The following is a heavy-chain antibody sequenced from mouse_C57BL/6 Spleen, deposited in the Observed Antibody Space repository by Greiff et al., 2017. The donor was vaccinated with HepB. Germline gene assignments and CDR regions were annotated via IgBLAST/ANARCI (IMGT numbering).Heavy chain of an antibody. CDR1: GYTFTDYY. V-gene: IGHV1-26*01. D-gene: IGHD2-3*01. CDR2: INPNNGGT. J-gene: IGHJ2*01. CDR3: ARGGLLRVPYFDY. Sequence: EVQLQQSGSVLVKPGASVKISCKASGYTFTDYYMNWVKQSHGKSLEWNGDINPNNGGTSYNQKFKGKATSTVDKSSSTAYMELRSLTSEDSAVYYCARGGLLRVPYFDYCGQGTTLTVSS.